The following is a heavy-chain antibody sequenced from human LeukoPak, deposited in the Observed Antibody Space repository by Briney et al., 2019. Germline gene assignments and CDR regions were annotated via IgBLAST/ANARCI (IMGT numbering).Heavy chain of an antibody. D-gene: IGHD3-3*02. Sequence: ASVKVSCKASGYTFTSYYMHWVRQAPGQGLEWMGLINPTGGSTGYAQKFQGRVIMTRDTSISTAYMGLSRLRSGDTAVYYCARSLAEGRYYYYYYYMDVWGKGTTVTVSS. CDR1: GYTFTSYY. CDR2: INPTGGST. CDR3: ARSLAEGRYYYYYYYMDV. J-gene: IGHJ6*03. V-gene: IGHV1-2*06.